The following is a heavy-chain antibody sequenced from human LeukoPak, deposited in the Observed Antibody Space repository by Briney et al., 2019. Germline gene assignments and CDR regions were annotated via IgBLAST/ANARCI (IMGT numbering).Heavy chain of an antibody. CDR1: GGSFSGYY. D-gene: IGHD5-12*01. J-gene: IGHJ4*02. CDR2: INHSGST. Sequence: SETLSLTCAVYGGSFSGYYWSWIRQPPGKGLEWIGEINHSGSTNYNPSLKSRVTISVDTSKNQFSLKLSSMTAADTAVYYCARGPLGGGYTYFDYWGQGTLVTVSS. V-gene: IGHV4-34*01. CDR3: ARGPLGGGYTYFDY.